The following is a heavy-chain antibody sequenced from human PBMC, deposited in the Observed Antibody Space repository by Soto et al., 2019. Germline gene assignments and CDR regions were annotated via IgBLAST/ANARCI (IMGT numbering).Heavy chain of an antibody. CDR2: IGYDGNNK. J-gene: IGHJ3*02. Sequence: QVQLVESGGGWVQPGRSLRLSCEATGFSFTTYGMHWVRQAPGKGLEWVAVIGYDGNNKYYADSVEGRFTISRDNSKNTVYLQMNSLRGDDTAVYYCARGGVTGIVGIFGSPLDIWGQGTVVTVSS. CDR3: ARGGVTGIVGIFGSPLDI. CDR1: GFSFTTYG. V-gene: IGHV3-33*01. D-gene: IGHD1-1*01.